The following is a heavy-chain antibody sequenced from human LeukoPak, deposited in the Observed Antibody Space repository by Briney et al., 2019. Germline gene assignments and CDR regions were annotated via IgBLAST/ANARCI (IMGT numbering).Heavy chain of an antibody. Sequence: SETLSLTCAVYGGSFSGYYWSWIRQPPGKGLEWIGEINHSGSTNYNPSLKSRVTLSIDTSKNQFSLKLSAVTAADSALYFCARAEINDYSRYWGQGIPVIVSS. CDR2: INHSGST. CDR3: ARAEINDYSRY. D-gene: IGHD4-11*01. V-gene: IGHV4-34*01. J-gene: IGHJ4*02. CDR1: GGSFSGYY.